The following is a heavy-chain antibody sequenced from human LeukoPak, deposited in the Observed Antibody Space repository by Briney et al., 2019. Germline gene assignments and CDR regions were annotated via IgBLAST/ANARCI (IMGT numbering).Heavy chain of an antibody. CDR1: GYSFTGYG. CDR2: ISGYSGNT. V-gene: IGHV1-18*01. D-gene: IGHD6-19*01. Sequence: ASVKVSCKASGYSFTGYGITWVRQAPGQGLEWMGWISGYSGNTKYAQKLQGRVTMTTDTSTSTAYMELRSLRSDDTAVYYCAKEGGLVAGTGNWLDPWGQGTLVTVSS. J-gene: IGHJ5*02. CDR3: AKEGGLVAGTGNWLDP.